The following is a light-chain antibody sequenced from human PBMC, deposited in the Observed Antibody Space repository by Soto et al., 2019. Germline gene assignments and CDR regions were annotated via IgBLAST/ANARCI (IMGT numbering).Light chain of an antibody. CDR1: QSIGRN. Sequence: EIVMTQSPATLSVSPGERSTLSCRASQSIGRNLAWYQHKPGQAPRLLIYGASTGTTDIPTRFSASGSGTEFILTISSLQSEDFAVYYCQQYNNWPRSFGQGTKVEV. V-gene: IGKV3-15*01. J-gene: IGKJ1*01. CDR3: QQYNNWPRS. CDR2: GAS.